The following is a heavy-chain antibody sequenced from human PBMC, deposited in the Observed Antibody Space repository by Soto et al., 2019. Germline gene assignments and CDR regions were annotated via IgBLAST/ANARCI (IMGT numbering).Heavy chain of an antibody. J-gene: IGHJ6*02. CDR2: IYYSGST. CDR3: AGTYYYDSSRGMDV. D-gene: IGHD3-22*01. CDR1: CGSISSYY. Sequence: PSETLSLTCTVSCGSISSYYWSWIRQPPGKGLEWIGYIYYSGSTNYNPSLKSRVTISVDTSKNQFSLKLSSVTAADTAVYYCAGTYYYDSSRGMDVWGQGTTVTVS. V-gene: IGHV4-59*01.